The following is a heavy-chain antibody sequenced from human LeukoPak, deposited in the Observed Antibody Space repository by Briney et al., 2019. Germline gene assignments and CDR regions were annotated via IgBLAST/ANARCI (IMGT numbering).Heavy chain of an antibody. CDR1: GGSISSSSYY. Sequence: SETLSLTCTVSGGSISSSSYYWGWIRQPPGKGLEWIGCIYYSGSTYYNPSLKSRVTISVDTSKNQFSLKLSSVTAADTAVYYCARRFSGGYSSGWSVSYFDYWGQGTLVTVSS. CDR3: ARRFSGGYSSGWSVSYFDY. CDR2: IYYSGST. V-gene: IGHV4-39*01. J-gene: IGHJ4*02. D-gene: IGHD6-19*01.